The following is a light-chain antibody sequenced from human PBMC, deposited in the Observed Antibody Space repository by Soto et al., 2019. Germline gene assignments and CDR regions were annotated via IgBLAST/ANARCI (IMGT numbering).Light chain of an antibody. Sequence: EIVLTQSPATLPLSPGGRAILSCRDSQSVSSYLAWYQQKPGQAPRLLIYDASNRATGIPARFSGSGSGTDFTLTISSLEPEDFAVYYCQQRSNWPPLTFGGGTKVEIK. J-gene: IGKJ4*01. CDR1: QSVSSY. V-gene: IGKV3-11*01. CDR3: QQRSNWPPLT. CDR2: DAS.